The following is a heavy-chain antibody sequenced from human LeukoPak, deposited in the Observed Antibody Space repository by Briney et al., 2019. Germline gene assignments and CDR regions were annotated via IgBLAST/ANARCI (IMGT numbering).Heavy chain of an antibody. CDR2: ISSSSSTI. CDR3: AKDGQWLVRYFDY. V-gene: IGHV3-48*01. D-gene: IGHD6-19*01. J-gene: IGHJ4*02. CDR1: GFPFSSYS. Sequence: GGSLRHSCAASGFPFSSYSMNWVRQAPGKGLEWVSYISSSSSTIYYADSVKGRFTISRDNSKNTLYLQMNSLRAEDTAVYYCAKDGQWLVRYFDYWGQGTLVTVSS.